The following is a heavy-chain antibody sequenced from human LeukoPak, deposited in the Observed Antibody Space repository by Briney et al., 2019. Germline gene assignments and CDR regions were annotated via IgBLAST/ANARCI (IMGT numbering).Heavy chain of an antibody. D-gene: IGHD3-9*01. CDR2: VYYSGST. CDR1: GDSLSNDNYY. CDR3: ARRLAQYDCFDP. Sequence: SETLSLTCIVSGDSLSNDNYYWGWIRQPPGKGLEWIGSVYYSGSTYYNPSLKSRITMSVDTSKNQFSLHLNSVTPEDTAVYYCARRLAQYDCFDPWGQGILVTVSS. V-gene: IGHV4-39*01. J-gene: IGHJ5*02.